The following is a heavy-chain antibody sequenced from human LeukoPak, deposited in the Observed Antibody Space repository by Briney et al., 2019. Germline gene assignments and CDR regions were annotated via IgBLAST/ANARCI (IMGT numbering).Heavy chain of an antibody. CDR3: ARETAGVVVHNNWFDP. CDR2: IYYSGTT. D-gene: IGHD2-15*01. V-gene: IGHV4-59*12. Sequence: SETLSLTCSVSGGSIRGYYWNWIRQPPGKGLEWIGYIYYSGTTNYEPSLKSRVTISVDTSKNQFSLKLSSVTAADTAVYYCARETAGVVVHNNWFDPWGQGTLVTVSS. CDR1: GGSIRGYY. J-gene: IGHJ5*02.